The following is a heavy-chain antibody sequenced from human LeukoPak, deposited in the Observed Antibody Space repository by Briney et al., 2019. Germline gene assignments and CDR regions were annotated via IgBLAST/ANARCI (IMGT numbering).Heavy chain of an antibody. D-gene: IGHD6-19*01. V-gene: IGHV3-21*01. CDR1: EFAFSSYS. Sequence: TGGSLRLSCAASEFAFSSYSMNWFRQAPGKGLEWVASITSGSKYIFYADSVRGRFTISRDNAENSLFLHMKSLRADDTAVYYCARDEETVAGLNGFDLWGQGTLVTASS. CDR3: ARDEETVAGLNGFDL. J-gene: IGHJ4*02. CDR2: ITSGSKYI.